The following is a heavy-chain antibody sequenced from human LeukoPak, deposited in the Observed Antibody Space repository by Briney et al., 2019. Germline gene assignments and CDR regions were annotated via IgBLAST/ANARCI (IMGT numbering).Heavy chain of an antibody. CDR3: AKLGKTARFHILPYYFDY. V-gene: IGHV3-23*01. J-gene: IGHJ4*02. D-gene: IGHD6-6*01. Sequence: QTGGSLRLSCAASRFTFTSCAMSWVRQAPGKGLEWVSAISDSGGSTYYADSVKGRFTISRDSSMNTLYLQMNSLRAEDTAVYYCAKLGKTARFHILPYYFDYWGQGTLVTVSS. CDR2: ISDSGGST. CDR1: RFTFTSCA.